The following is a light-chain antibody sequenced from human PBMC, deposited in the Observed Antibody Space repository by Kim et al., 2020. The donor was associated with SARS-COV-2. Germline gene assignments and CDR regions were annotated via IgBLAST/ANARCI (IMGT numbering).Light chain of an antibody. Sequence: EILLTQSPGTLSLFPGERATLSCRASQSVKSDYLTWYHQRPGQAPRLLIYGASSRATGIQDRFSGSGSGTDFTLSVSRLEPEDSGLYYCHQYSSIPRTFGQGTKLEI. CDR3: HQYSSIPRT. CDR1: QSVKSDY. J-gene: IGKJ2*02. CDR2: GAS. V-gene: IGKV3-20*01.